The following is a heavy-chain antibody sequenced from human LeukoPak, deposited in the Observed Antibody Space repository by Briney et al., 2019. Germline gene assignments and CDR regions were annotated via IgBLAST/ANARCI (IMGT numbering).Heavy chain of an antibody. Sequence: ASVKVSCKASGYTFTGYYMHWVRQAPGQGLEWMGWINPNSGGTNYAQKFQGSVTMTRDTSISTAYMELSRLRSDDTAVYYCARDANLMVYEVVHNWFDPWGQGTLVTVSS. J-gene: IGHJ5*02. V-gene: IGHV1-2*02. CDR3: ARDANLMVYEVVHNWFDP. D-gene: IGHD2-8*01. CDR2: INPNSGGT. CDR1: GYTFTGYY.